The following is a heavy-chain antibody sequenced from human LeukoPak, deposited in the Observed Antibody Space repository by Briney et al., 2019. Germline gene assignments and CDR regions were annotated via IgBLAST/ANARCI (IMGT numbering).Heavy chain of an antibody. D-gene: IGHD2-2*01. CDR1: GGTFSSYA. CDR2: IIPIFGIA. V-gene: IGHV1-69*04. CDR3: ARAHYDIVVVPAAYGMDV. Sequence: SVKVSCKASGGTFSSYAISWVRQAPGQGLEWMGRIIPIFGIANYAQKFQGRVTITADKSTSTAYMELSSLRSEDTAVYCCARAHYDIVVVPAAYGMDVWGQGTTVTVSS. J-gene: IGHJ6*02.